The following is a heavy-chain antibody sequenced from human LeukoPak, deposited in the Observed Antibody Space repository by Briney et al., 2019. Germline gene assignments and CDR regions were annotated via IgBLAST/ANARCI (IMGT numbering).Heavy chain of an antibody. CDR3: ARVPTGQWLVPTDYYYYYYMDV. V-gene: IGHV4-38-2*02. D-gene: IGHD6-19*01. Sequence: PSETLSLTCTVSGYSISGGYYWGWIRQPPGKGLEWIGNIYHSGSTNFNPSLKSRVNISVDTSKNQFSLKLSSVTAADTAVYYCARVPTGQWLVPTDYYYYYYMDVWGKGTTVTVSS. J-gene: IGHJ6*03. CDR2: IYHSGST. CDR1: GYSISGGYY.